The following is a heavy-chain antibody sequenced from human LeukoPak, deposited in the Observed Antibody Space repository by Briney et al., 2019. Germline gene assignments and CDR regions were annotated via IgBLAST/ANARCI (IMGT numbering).Heavy chain of an antibody. Sequence: GWSLRLSCAASGSSFSTYGVHWVRQAPGKGLEWVGRIGNKVNNYITDYAASVKGRFTVSRDDSQSSLYLHMNSLKTEDTAMYYCARAAYSHGLDYWGQGTLVTVSS. CDR2: IGNKVNNYIT. J-gene: IGHJ4*02. CDR1: GSSFSTYG. CDR3: ARAAYSHGLDY. D-gene: IGHD5-18*01. V-gene: IGHV3-72*01.